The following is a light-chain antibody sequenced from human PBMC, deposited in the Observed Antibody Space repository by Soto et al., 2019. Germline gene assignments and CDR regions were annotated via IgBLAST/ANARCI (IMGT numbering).Light chain of an antibody. CDR3: QQRKNWPAIT. V-gene: IGKV3-11*01. J-gene: IGKJ5*01. CDR1: QNVDKF. Sequence: EIELTQSPATLSLSPGETATLSCRASQNVDKFLAWYQQRPGQPPRLLIFDSSNRATGVPVRFSGSGSGTVFTLTIGSLEPEDSAVYYCQQRKNWPAITFGQGTRLESK. CDR2: DSS.